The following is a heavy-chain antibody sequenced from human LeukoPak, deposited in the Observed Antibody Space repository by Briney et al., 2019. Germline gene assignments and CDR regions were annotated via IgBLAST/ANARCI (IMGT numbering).Heavy chain of an antibody. CDR3: ARVGFNGDYDY. V-gene: IGHV3-74*01. Sequence: PGGSLRLSCAASGFTFSSYWMHWVRQAPGKGLVWVSRINSDGSSTSYADSVKGRFTISRDNAKNTLYLQMNSLRAEDTAVYYRARVGFNGDYDYWGQGTLVTVSS. CDR1: GFTFSSYW. D-gene: IGHD4-17*01. CDR2: INSDGSST. J-gene: IGHJ4*02.